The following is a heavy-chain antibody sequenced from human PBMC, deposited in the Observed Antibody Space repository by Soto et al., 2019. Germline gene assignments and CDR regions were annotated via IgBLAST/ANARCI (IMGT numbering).Heavy chain of an antibody. CDR2: INPSNDNT. D-gene: IGHD3-22*01. CDR1: GYTFYRYG. J-gene: IGHJ5*02. CDR3: ARDTQQDSNGYYLEWFDP. V-gene: IGHV1-18*01. Sequence: QVQLVQSGAEVKKAGASVKVSCKASGYTFYRYGITWVCQAPGQGLEWMGWINPSNDNTNYAQKFRGRVTMTTDASTSTAHMELRSLKSDDTAVYYCARDTQQDSNGYYLEWFDPWGQGTLVTVSS.